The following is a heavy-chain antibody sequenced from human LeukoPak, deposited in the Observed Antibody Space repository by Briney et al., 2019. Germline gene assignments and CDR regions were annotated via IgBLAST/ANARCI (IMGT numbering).Heavy chain of an antibody. CDR1: GFTFSSYA. CDR3: ARGARSVSHYFDY. V-gene: IGHV3-23*01. D-gene: IGHD3-16*01. Sequence: GGSLRLSCAASGFTFSSYAMSWVRQAPGKGLEWVSAISGSGGITSYADSVKGRFTISRDNSKNTLYLQMNSLRAEDTAVYYCARGARSVSHYFDYWGQGTLVTVSS. J-gene: IGHJ4*02. CDR2: ISGSGGIT.